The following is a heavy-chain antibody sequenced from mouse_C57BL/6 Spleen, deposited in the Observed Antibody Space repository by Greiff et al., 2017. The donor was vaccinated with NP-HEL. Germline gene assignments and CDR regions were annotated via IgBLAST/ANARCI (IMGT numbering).Heavy chain of an antibody. D-gene: IGHD2-5*01. CDR3: ARTYYSNYGGYYYAMDC. V-gene: IGHV1-55*01. J-gene: IGHJ4*01. CDR1: GFTFTRYC. CDR2: ISHGGGST. Sequence: VQLQQPGAELVKPGASVKLSCTASGFTFTRYCITWVNQRPGQGLEWFGDISHGGGSTNYNDKFKSKSIMTVDTSSSTAYLQLSSLTSEDSAVYYCARTYYSNYGGYYYAMDCWGQGTSVTVSS.